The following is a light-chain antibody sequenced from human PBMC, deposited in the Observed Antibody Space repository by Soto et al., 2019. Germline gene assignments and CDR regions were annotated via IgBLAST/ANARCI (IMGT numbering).Light chain of an antibody. V-gene: IGKV3-11*01. CDR3: HQRQSWPRT. CDR1: QTLSNR. Sequence: EIVLTQSPATLSSFPGEIVTLGSRASQTLSNRLAWYQHKPGQAPRLLIYVTSNRATGIPARFSGSGSGTDYTLTISSLEPEDSAVYYCHQRQSWPRTFGQGTKVDIK. CDR2: VTS. J-gene: IGKJ1*01.